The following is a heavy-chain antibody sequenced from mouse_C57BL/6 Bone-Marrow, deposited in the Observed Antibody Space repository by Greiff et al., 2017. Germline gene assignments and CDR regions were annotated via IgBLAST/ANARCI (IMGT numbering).Heavy chain of an antibody. V-gene: IGHV1-47*01. J-gene: IGHJ2*01. CDR1: GYTFTTYP. Sequence: VKLQQSGAELVKPGASVKMSCKASGYTFTTYPIEWMKQNHGQSLEWIGNFHPYNDDTKYNEKFKGKATLTVEKSSNTVYLELSRLTADDSAVYYCARSSTFFYYFDYWGQGTTLTGSS. CDR2: FHPYNDDT. D-gene: IGHD1-1*01. CDR3: ARSSTFFYYFDY.